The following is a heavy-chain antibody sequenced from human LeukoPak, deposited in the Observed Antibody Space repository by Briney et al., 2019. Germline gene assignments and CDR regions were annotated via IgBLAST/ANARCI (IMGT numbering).Heavy chain of an antibody. CDR1: GFTFSSYA. D-gene: IGHD6-19*01. Sequence: GGPLRLSCAASGFTFSSYAMSWVRQAPGKGLEWVSAISGSDGSTYYADSVKGRFTISRDNSKNTLYLQMNSLRAEDTAVYYCASARAERDAFDIWGQGTMVTVSS. J-gene: IGHJ3*02. CDR3: ASARAERDAFDI. CDR2: ISGSDGST. V-gene: IGHV3-23*01.